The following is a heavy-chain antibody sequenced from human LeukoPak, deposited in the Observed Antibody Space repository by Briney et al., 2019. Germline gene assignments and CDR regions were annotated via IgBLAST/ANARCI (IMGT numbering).Heavy chain of an antibody. CDR2: IWYDGSNK. D-gene: IGHD3-16*02. V-gene: IGHV3-33*01. J-gene: IGHJ4*02. Sequence: QPGGSLRLSCAASGFTFSSYGMPWVRQAPGKGLEWVAVIWYDGSNKYYADSVKGRFTISRDNSKNTLYLQMNSLRAEDTAVYYCARDGRQYDYVWGSYRPLYYFDYWGQGTLVTVSS. CDR1: GFTFSSYG. CDR3: ARDGRQYDYVWGSYRPLYYFDY.